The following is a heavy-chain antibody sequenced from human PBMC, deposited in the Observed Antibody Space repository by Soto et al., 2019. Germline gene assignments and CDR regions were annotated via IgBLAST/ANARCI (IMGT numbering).Heavy chain of an antibody. J-gene: IGHJ6*02. CDR3: AGGRIVVVGSRAYYGMDV. Sequence: QVHLLLQSGAEVKKPRSSVKVSCKASGGTPSNSAISWVRQAPGQGLEWLGGIIPVFGLVKYAQNFQGRVTITADESTNTAYMELSSLRPEDTAVYYCAGGRIVVVGSRAYYGMDVWGQGTTVTVSS. V-gene: IGHV1-69*01. CDR1: GGTPSNSA. D-gene: IGHD3-22*01. CDR2: IIPVFGLV.